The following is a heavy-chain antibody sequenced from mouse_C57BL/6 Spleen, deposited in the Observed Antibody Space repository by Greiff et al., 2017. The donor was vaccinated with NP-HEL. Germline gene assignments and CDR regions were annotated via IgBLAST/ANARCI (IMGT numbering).Heavy chain of an antibody. Sequence: VQLHQSGAELARPGASVKMSCKASGYTFTSYTMHWVKQRPGQGLEWIGYINPSSGYTKYNQKFKDKATLTADKSSSTAYMQLSSLTSEDSAVYYCARSFIPTVVADYWGQGTTLTVSS. V-gene: IGHV1-4*01. J-gene: IGHJ2*01. CDR3: ARSFIPTVVADY. CDR2: INPSSGYT. D-gene: IGHD1-1*01. CDR1: GYTFTSYT.